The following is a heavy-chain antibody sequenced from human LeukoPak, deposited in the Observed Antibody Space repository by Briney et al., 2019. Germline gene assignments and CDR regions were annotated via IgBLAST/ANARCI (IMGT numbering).Heavy chain of an antibody. CDR3: AKDLTSLWFGELSPPLHY. V-gene: IGHV3-30*18. D-gene: IGHD3-10*01. Sequence: GGSLRLSCAASGFTFSSYGMHWVRQAPGKGLEWVAVISYDGSNKYYADSVKGRFTISRDNSKNTLYLQMNSLRAEDTAVYYCAKDLTSLWFGELSPPLHYWGQGTLVTVSS. J-gene: IGHJ4*02. CDR1: GFTFSSYG. CDR2: ISYDGSNK.